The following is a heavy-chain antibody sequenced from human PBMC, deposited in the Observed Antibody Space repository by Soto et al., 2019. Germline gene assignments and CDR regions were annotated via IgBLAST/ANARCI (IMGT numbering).Heavy chain of an antibody. CDR2: IIPIFGTA. V-gene: IGHV1-69*12. Sequence: QVQLVQSGAEVKKPGSSVKVSCKASGGTFSSYAISWVRQAPGQGLEWMGGIIPIFGTANYAQKFQGRVTITADESTSTAYMELSSLRSEDTAVYYCARVTRHYYDSSGSPHQHWGQGTLVTVSS. D-gene: IGHD3-22*01. CDR1: GGTFSSYA. J-gene: IGHJ1*01. CDR3: ARVTRHYYDSSGSPHQH.